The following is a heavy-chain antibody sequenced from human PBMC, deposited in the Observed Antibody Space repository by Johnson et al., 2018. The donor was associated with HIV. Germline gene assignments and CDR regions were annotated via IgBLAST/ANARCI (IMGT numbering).Heavy chain of an antibody. J-gene: IGHJ3*02. Sequence: EVQLVESGGGLVQPGGSLRLSCAASGFIFSSYWMSWVRQAPGRGLEWVANIKQDGSEKYYVDSVKGRFSLSRDNSTNSLFLQMNILRAEDTAVYYCARDGAIPPGQYCSGGSCHGGDAFDIWGQGTMVTVSS. CDR2: IKQDGSEK. CDR3: ARDGAIPPGQYCSGGSCHGGDAFDI. CDR1: GFIFSSYW. V-gene: IGHV3-7*01. D-gene: IGHD2-15*01.